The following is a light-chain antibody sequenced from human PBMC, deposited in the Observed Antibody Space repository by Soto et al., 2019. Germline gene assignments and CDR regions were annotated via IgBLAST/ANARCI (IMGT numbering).Light chain of an antibody. CDR2: AAS. V-gene: IGKV1-39*01. Sequence: DIQMTQSPSSLSASVGDRVTLTCRASQPISTYLNWYQQKSGRAPQLLIYAASSLHTGVPSRFSGSVSGTEFTLTISTMQPEDFATYYCQQSFRIPRTFGQGTKVEI. CDR1: QPISTY. J-gene: IGKJ1*01. CDR3: QQSFRIPRT.